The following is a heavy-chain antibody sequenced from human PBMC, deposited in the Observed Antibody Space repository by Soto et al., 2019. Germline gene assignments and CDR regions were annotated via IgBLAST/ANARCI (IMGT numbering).Heavy chain of an antibody. CDR2: ISGSGGST. V-gene: IGHV3-23*01. D-gene: IGHD6-19*01. CDR1: GFTFSSYA. Sequence: GGSLRLSCAASGFTFSSYAMSWVRQAPGKGLEWVSAISGSGGSTYYADSVKGRFTISRDNSKNTLYLQMNSLRAEDTAVYYCSKTWLAPGDYYYGMDVWGQGTTVTVS. CDR3: SKTWLAPGDYYYGMDV. J-gene: IGHJ6*02.